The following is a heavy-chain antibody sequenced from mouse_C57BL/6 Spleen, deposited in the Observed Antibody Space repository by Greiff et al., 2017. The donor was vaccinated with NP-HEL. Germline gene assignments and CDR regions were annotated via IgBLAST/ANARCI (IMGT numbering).Heavy chain of an antibody. J-gene: IGHJ3*01. V-gene: IGHV1-64*01. CDR2: IHPNSGST. CDR1: GYTFTSYW. Sequence: VQLQQPGAELVKPGASVKLSCKASGYTFTSYWMHWVKQRPGQGLEWIGMIHPNSGSTNYNEKFKSKATLTVDKSTSTAYMQLSRLTSEDSAVYYCARRSAQAFAYWGQGTLVTVSA. D-gene: IGHD3-2*02. CDR3: ARRSAQAFAY.